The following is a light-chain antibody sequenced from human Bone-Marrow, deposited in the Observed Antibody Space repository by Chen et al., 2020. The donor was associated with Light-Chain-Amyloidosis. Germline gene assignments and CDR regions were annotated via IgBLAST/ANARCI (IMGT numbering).Light chain of an antibody. CDR2: EDD. Sequence: NFMLTQPHSVSESPGKTVIISCTRSSGSIATNYEQWYQQRPGSSPTTVIYEDDPRPSGVPDRFSGAIDRSSNSASLTISGLKTEDEADYYCQSYQGSSQGVFGGGTKLTVL. V-gene: IGLV6-57*01. CDR1: SGSIATNY. CDR3: QSYQGSSQGV. J-gene: IGLJ3*02.